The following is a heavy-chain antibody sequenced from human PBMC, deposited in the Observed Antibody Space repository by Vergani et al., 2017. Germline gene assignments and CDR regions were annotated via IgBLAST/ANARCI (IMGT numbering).Heavy chain of an antibody. CDR3: ARDEGAAAPKSHFDY. J-gene: IGHJ4*02. D-gene: IGHD6-13*01. V-gene: IGHV4-4*07. Sequence: QVQMQESGPGLVKTSETLSLTCSASGAPISYWCWSWLRQPAGKGLEWIGRLCPSGSTNYKPSLKSRVTMSIDTSKNQFSLKLTSVTAADTAVYYCARDEGAAAPKSHFDYWGQGTLVTVSS. CDR1: GAPISYWC. CDR2: LCPSGST.